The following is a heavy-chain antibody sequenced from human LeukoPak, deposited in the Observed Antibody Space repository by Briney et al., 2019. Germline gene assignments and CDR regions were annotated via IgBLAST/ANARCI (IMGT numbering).Heavy chain of an antibody. Sequence: PGGSLRLSCATSGFTFSSNWMSWVRHAPGRGLEWVANIKPDGSAEYYAASVKGRFTVSRDNAKNSLFLQMNSLRVEDTAVYYCARANKSSWHNWGQGTLVTVSS. CDR1: GFTFSSNW. J-gene: IGHJ4*02. CDR2: IKPDGSAE. CDR3: ARANKSSWHN. D-gene: IGHD6-13*01. V-gene: IGHV3-7*01.